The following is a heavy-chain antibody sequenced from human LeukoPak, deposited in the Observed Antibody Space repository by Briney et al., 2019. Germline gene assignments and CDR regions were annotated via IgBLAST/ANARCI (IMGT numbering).Heavy chain of an antibody. D-gene: IGHD1-26*01. CDR1: GFTFTSAW. V-gene: IGHV3-15*01. J-gene: IGHJ4*02. CDR2: IRPKTDAEAT. Sequence: PGESLRLSCATSGFTFTSAWLSWVRQVPGKGLEWVGRIRPKTDAEATDYAAPVKGRFTVSRDDSKSTLYLQMNSLKTEDTAVYYCTTLLKWELPYYFDIWGQGTLVTVSS. CDR3: TTLLKWELPYYFDI.